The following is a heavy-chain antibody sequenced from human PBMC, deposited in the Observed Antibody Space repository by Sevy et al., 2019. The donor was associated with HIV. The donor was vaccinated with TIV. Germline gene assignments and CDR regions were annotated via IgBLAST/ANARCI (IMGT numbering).Heavy chain of an antibody. CDR2: ISYDGSNK. V-gene: IGHV3-30-3*01. CDR1: GFTVSSNS. J-gene: IGHJ4*02. Sequence: GGSLRLSCAASGFTVSSNSMNWVRQAPGKGLEWVAVISYDGSNKYYADSVKGRFTISRDNSKNTLYLQMNSLRAEDTAVYYCARDFAAAGTYYFDYWGQGTLVTVSS. D-gene: IGHD6-13*01. CDR3: ARDFAAAGTYYFDY.